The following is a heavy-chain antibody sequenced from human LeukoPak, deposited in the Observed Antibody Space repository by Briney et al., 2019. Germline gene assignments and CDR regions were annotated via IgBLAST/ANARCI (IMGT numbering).Heavy chain of an antibody. V-gene: IGHV3-30-3*01. J-gene: IGHJ6*02. D-gene: IGHD3-3*01. CDR1: GFTFSSYA. Sequence: GRSLRLSCAASGFTFSSYAMHWVRQAPGKGLEWVAVISYDGSNKYYADSVKGRFTISRDNSKNTLYLQMNSLRAGDTAVYYCARGHLRFLEWLSPSYGMDVWGQGTTVTVSS. CDR3: ARGHLRFLEWLSPSYGMDV. CDR2: ISYDGSNK.